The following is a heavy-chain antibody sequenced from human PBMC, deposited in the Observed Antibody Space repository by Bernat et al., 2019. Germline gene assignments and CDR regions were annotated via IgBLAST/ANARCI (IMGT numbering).Heavy chain of an antibody. D-gene: IGHD5-12*01. Sequence: QVQLVQSGAEVKKPGSSVKVSCKASGGTFSSYTISWVRQAPGQGLEWMGRIIPIIDIANYAQKFQGRVMITADKSTSTAYMELSSLRSEDTAVYYCARYGYDLYFDDWGQGTLVTVSS. CDR3: ARYGYDLYFDD. J-gene: IGHJ4*02. V-gene: IGHV1-69*02. CDR2: IIPIIDIA. CDR1: GGTFSSYT.